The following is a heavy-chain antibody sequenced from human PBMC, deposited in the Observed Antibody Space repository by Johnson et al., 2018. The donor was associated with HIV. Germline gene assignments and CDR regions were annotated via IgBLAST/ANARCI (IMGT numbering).Heavy chain of an antibody. CDR2: VRNSANNFAT. D-gene: IGHD4-11*01. CDR1: GFIFSDSD. J-gene: IGHJ3*02. Sequence: EVRLVESGGGLVQPGGSLTLSCAASGFIFSDSDIHWVRQASGKGLEWVGRVRNSANNFATLYSVSVVGRATVSSDDSKNMAYLRLSRLRAEDAAVYYCTTGRRGSKSYSNTFYYAFDIWGQGTTVTVSS. CDR3: TTGRRGSKSYSNTFYYAFDI. V-gene: IGHV3-73*02.